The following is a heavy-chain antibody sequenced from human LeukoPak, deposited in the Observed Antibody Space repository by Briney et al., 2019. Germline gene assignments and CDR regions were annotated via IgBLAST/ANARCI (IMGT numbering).Heavy chain of an antibody. J-gene: IGHJ6*03. V-gene: IGHV3-49*04. D-gene: IGHD3-10*01. CDR1: RFTFGDYA. CDR2: IRSKAYGGTT. Sequence: QSGGSLRLSCTASRFTFGDYAMSWVRQAPGKGLEWVGFIRSKAYGGTTEYAASVKGSFTMSRDDSKSIAYLQMNSLKTEDTAVYYCTRFMVRGVIIYMDVWGKGTTVTVSS. CDR3: TRFMVRGVIIYMDV.